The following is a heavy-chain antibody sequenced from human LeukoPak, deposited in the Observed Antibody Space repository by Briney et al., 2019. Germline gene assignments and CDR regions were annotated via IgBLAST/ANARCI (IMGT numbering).Heavy chain of an antibody. Sequence: GGSLRLSCAASGFTFSSYAMHWVRQAPGKGLEWVAVISYDGSNKYYADSVKGRFTISRDNSKNTLYLQMNSLRAEDTAVYYCALVATTDVNYYYYYGMDVWGQGTTVTVSS. D-gene: IGHD5-12*01. V-gene: IGHV3-30-3*01. CDR3: ALVATTDVNYYYYYGMDV. CDR1: GFTFSSYA. CDR2: ISYDGSNK. J-gene: IGHJ6*02.